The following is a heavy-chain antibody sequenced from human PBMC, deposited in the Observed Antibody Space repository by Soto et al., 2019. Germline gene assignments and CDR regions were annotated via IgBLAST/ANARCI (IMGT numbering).Heavy chain of an antibody. D-gene: IGHD3-16*01. Sequence: QVQLQESGPGLVKPSQTLSLTCTVSGGSISSGGYYWSWIRQHPGKGLEWIGYIYYSGSTYYNPSLKSRVTISVDTSKNQFSLKLSSVAAADTAVYYCARDVARGGNFDYWGQGTLVTVSS. J-gene: IGHJ4*02. CDR3: ARDVARGGNFDY. V-gene: IGHV4-31*03. CDR2: IYYSGST. CDR1: GGSISSGGYY.